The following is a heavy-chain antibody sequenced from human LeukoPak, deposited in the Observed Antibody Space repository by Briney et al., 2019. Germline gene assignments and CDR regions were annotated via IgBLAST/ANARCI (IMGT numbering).Heavy chain of an antibody. CDR3: ATTYSSGTDAFDI. V-gene: IGHV5-51*01. Sequence: GESLKISCKGSGYSFTSYWIGWERQMPGKGLEWMGIIYPGDSDIRYSPSFQGQVTISADKSISTAYLQWSSLKASDTAMYYCATTYSSGTDAFDIWGPGTMVTVSS. CDR1: GYSFTSYW. CDR2: IYPGDSDI. J-gene: IGHJ3*02. D-gene: IGHD6-19*01.